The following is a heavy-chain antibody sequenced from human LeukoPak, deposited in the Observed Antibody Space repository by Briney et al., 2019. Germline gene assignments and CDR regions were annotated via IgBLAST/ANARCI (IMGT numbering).Heavy chain of an antibody. D-gene: IGHD3-16*01. Sequence: ASVKVSCKGSEYTFTGYHMHWVRQAPGQGLEWMGWISAYNGNTNYAQKLQGRVTMTTDTSTSTAYMELRSLRSDDTAVYYCASSSRLVRRNSRYYYYYGMDVWGQGTTVTVSS. V-gene: IGHV1-18*04. CDR3: ASSSRLVRRNSRYYYYYGMDV. J-gene: IGHJ6*02. CDR1: EYTFTGYH. CDR2: ISAYNGNT.